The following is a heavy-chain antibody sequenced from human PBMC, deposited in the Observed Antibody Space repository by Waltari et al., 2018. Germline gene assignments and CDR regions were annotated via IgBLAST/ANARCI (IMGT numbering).Heavy chain of an antibody. Sequence: QVQLQESGPGLVKPSETLSLTCTVSGGSISSYYWSWIRQPPGTGLEWIGYISNSGSTDDHPSLASRVTISVDTSKNQFSLKLSSVTAADTAMYYCARGSGWYYYWGQGTLVTVSS. CDR3: ARGSGWYYY. J-gene: IGHJ4*02. CDR1: GGSISSYY. V-gene: IGHV4-59*01. D-gene: IGHD6-19*01. CDR2: ISNSGST.